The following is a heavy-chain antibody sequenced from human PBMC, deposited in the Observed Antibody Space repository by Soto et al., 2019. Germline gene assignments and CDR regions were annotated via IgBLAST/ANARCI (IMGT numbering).Heavy chain of an antibody. J-gene: IGHJ6*02. CDR3: ARLQQHYYYYGMDV. D-gene: IGHD6-13*01. CDR2: IIPIFGTA. Sequence: SVKVSCKASGGTFSSYAISWVRQAPGQGLEWMGGIIPIFGTANYAQKSQGRVTITADKSTSTAYMELSSLRSEDTAVYYCARLQQHYYYYGMDVWGQGTTVTVSS. V-gene: IGHV1-69*06. CDR1: GGTFSSYA.